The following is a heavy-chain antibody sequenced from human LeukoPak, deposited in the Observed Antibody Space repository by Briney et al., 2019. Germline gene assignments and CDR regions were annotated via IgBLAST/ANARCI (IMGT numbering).Heavy chain of an antibody. CDR1: GFTFSSYS. J-gene: IGHJ3*02. CDR2: ISSSSSYI. V-gene: IGHV3-21*01. D-gene: IGHD2-15*01. Sequence: GGSLRLSCAASGFTFSSYSMNWVRQAPGKGPEWVSSISSSSSYIYYADSVKGRFTISRDNAKNSLYLQMNSLRAEDTAVYYCARDSPLHDAFDIWGQGTMVTVSS. CDR3: ARDSPLHDAFDI.